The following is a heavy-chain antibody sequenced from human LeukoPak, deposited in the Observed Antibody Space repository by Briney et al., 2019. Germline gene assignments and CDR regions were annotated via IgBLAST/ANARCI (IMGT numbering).Heavy chain of an antibody. J-gene: IGHJ3*02. CDR3: ARDSSSGLDAFDI. Sequence: PSETLSLTCTVSGGSISSYYWSWIRQPPGKGLEWIGYIYYSGSTYYNPSLKSRVTISVDTSKNQFSLKLSSVTAADTAVYYCARDSSSGLDAFDIWGQGTMVTVSS. D-gene: IGHD3-3*01. V-gene: IGHV4-59*06. CDR1: GGSISSYY. CDR2: IYYSGST.